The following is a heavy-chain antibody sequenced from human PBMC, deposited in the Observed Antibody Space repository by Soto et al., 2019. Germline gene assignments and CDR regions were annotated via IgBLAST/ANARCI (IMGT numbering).Heavy chain of an antibody. J-gene: IGHJ6*02. CDR2: IYYSGST. D-gene: IGHD6-6*01. CDR3: ARSGAYSSSSFVSGYYYYGMDV. CDR1: GGSISGYY. V-gene: IGHV4-59*01. Sequence: PSETLSLTCSVSGGSISGYYWSWIRQPPGKGLEWIGYIYYSGSTNYNPSLKSRVTISVDTSKNQFSLKLSSVTAADTAVYYCARSGAYSSSSFVSGYYYYGMDVWGQGTTVTVSS.